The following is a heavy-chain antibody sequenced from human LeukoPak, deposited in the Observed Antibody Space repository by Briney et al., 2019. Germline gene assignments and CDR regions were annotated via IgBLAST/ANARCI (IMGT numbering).Heavy chain of an antibody. CDR3: AAVLTTGTTQGVDYFDY. V-gene: IGHV1-58*02. J-gene: IGHJ4*02. CDR2: IVVGSGNT. CDR1: GFTFTSSA. D-gene: IGHD1-1*01. Sequence: SVKVSCKASGFTFTSSAMQWVQQARGQRLEWIGWIVVGSGNTNYAQKFQERVTITRDMSTSTAYMELSSLRSEDTAVYYCAAVLTTGTTQGVDYFDYWGQGTLVTVSS.